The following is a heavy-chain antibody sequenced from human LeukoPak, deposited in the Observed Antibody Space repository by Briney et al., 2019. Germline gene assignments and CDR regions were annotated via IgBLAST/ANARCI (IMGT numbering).Heavy chain of an antibody. V-gene: IGHV1-24*01. J-gene: IGHJ5*02. CDR1: GYTLTELS. CDR2: FDSEDCET. CDR3: ATRGTTLYYYDSSGYTRWFGP. D-gene: IGHD3-22*01. Sequence: GASVKVSCKVSGYTLTELSMHWVRQAPGKGLEWMGGFDSEDCETIYAQKFQGRVTMAEDTSTDTAYMELSSLRSEDTAVYYCATRGTTLYYYDSSGYTRWFGPWGQGTLVTVHS.